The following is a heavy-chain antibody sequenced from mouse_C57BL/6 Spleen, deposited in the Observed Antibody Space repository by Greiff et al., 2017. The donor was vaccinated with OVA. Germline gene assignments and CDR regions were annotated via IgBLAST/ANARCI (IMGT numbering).Heavy chain of an antibody. V-gene: IGHV1-59*01. J-gene: IGHJ4*01. Sequence: QVQLQQPGAELVRPGTSVKLSCKASGYTFTSYWMHWVKQRPGQGLEWIGVIDPSDSYTNYTQKFKGKATLTVDTSSSTAYMQLSSLTSEDAAVDYCARVGYSNYAMDYWGQGTSVTVSS. D-gene: IGHD2-5*01. CDR3: ARVGYSNYAMDY. CDR2: IDPSDSYT. CDR1: GYTFTSYW.